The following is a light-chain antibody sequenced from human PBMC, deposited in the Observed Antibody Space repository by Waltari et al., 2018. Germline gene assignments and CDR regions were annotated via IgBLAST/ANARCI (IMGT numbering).Light chain of an antibody. CDR2: AAS. J-gene: IGKJ2*01. CDR3: QQADSYPYT. Sequence: DIQMTQSPSSVSASGGDRVTITCRASQGISSWLAWYKHKPGKAPKVLIFAASSLQSGVPSRFSGSGSGTDFTLTISSLQPEDFATYYCQQADSYPYTFGQGTKLEIK. CDR1: QGISSW. V-gene: IGKV1-12*02.